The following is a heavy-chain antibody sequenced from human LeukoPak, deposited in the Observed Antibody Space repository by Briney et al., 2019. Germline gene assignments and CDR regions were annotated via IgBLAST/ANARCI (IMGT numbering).Heavy chain of an antibody. Sequence: PGGSLRLSCAASGLSISRYNMNWVRQAPGMGLEWVSAISGSGGSTYYAASVKGRFTISRDNSKNTLYLQMNSLRAEDTAVYYCAKDRRPYDPRFDYWGQGTLVTVSS. V-gene: IGHV3-23*01. CDR3: AKDRRPYDPRFDY. J-gene: IGHJ4*02. CDR2: ISGSGGST. D-gene: IGHD3-22*01. CDR1: GLSISRYN.